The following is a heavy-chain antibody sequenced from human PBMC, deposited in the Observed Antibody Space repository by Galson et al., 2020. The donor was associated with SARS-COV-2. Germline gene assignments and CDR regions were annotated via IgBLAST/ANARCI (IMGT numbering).Heavy chain of an antibody. CDR3: ARDRGLGTFDY. Sequence: SQTLSLTCPVPGGPISSGGYYWSWIRQHPGKGLEWIGYIYYSGSTYYNPSLKSRVTISVDTSKYQFSLKLSSVTAADTAVYYCARDRGLGTFDYWGQGTLVSVSS. CDR1: GGPISSGGYY. V-gene: IGHV4-31*03. CDR2: IYYSGST. J-gene: IGHJ4*02. D-gene: IGHD3-10*01.